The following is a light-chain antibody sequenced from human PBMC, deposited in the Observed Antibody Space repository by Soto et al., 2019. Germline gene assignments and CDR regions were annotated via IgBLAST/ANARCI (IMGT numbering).Light chain of an antibody. CDR1: SGHSSYT. J-gene: IGLJ2*01. CDR3: QTWGSGIVV. Sequence: QLVLTQSPSASASLGASVKFTCTLSSGHSSYTIAWHQQQPEKGPRYLMKLNSDGSHNKGDGIPDRFPGSSSGAERYLTISSLQSEDEADYYCQTWGSGIVVFGGGTKLTVL. V-gene: IGLV4-69*01. CDR2: LNSDGSH.